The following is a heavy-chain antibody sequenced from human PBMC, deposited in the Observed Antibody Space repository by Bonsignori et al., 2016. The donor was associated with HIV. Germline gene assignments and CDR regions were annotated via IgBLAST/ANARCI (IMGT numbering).Heavy chain of an antibody. D-gene: IGHD3-10*01. J-gene: IGHJ6*03. CDR3: AKHYGSGSYYYYYYYMDV. Sequence: WIRQPPGKGLEWVSVIYSGGSSTYYADSVKGRFTISRDNSKNTLYLQMNSLRAEDTAVYYCAKHYGSGSYYYYYYYMDVWGKGTTVTVSS. CDR2: IYSGGSST. V-gene: IGHV3-23*03.